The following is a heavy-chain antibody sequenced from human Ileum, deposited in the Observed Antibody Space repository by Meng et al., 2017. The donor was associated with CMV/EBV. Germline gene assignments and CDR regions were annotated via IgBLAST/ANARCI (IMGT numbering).Heavy chain of an antibody. CDR1: GYTFTNHN. J-gene: IGHJ4*02. V-gene: IGHV1-18*01. CDR2: ISVHHGNT. D-gene: IGHD7-27*01. Sequence: QVDLVQSGTEAKKPGASVNVSFKTSGYTFTNHNIAWVRQAPGQGLEWMGWISVHHGNTDYAQKYQDRVTMTRDTSTNTAYMELRSLTSDDTAMYYCARDNWGYDYWGQGTLVTVSS. CDR3: ARDNWGYDY.